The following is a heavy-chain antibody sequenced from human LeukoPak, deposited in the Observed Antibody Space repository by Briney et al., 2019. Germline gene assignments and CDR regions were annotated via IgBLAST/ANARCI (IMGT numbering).Heavy chain of an antibody. V-gene: IGHV4-30-4*01. Sequence: SETLSLTCTVSGGSISSGDYYWSWIRQPPGKGLEWIGYIYYGGSTYYNPSLKSRVTISVDTSKNQFSLKLSSVTAADTAVYYCARGEFTVTTDWFDPWGQGTLVTVSS. CDR1: GGSISSGDYY. J-gene: IGHJ5*02. CDR3: ARGEFTVTTDWFDP. D-gene: IGHD4-11*01. CDR2: IYYGGST.